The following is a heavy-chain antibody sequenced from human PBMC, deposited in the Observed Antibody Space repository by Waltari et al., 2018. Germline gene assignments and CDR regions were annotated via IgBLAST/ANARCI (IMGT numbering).Heavy chain of an antibody. CDR2: ISSSSSYI. D-gene: IGHD6-13*01. Sequence: EVQLVESGGGLVKPGGSLRPSCAASGFTSSRHSMNWVRQAPGKGLEWVSSISSSSSYIYYADSVKGRFTISRDNAKNSLYLQMNSLRAEDTAVYYCARDAAGRLDYWGQGTLVTVSS. CDR1: GFTSSRHS. CDR3: ARDAAGRLDY. J-gene: IGHJ4*02. V-gene: IGHV3-21*01.